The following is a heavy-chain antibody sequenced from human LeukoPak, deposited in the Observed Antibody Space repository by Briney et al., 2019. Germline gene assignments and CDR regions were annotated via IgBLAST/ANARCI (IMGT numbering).Heavy chain of an antibody. CDR2: ISSNGGST. Sequence: GGSLRLSCSASGFTFSSYAMHWVRQAPGKGLEYVSAISSNGGSTYYADSVKGRFTISRDNSKNTLYPQMSSLGAEDTAVYYCVKLSVAATSYYYGMDVWGQGTTVTVSS. J-gene: IGHJ6*02. CDR1: GFTFSSYA. D-gene: IGHD2-15*01. CDR3: VKLSVAATSYYYGMDV. V-gene: IGHV3-64D*09.